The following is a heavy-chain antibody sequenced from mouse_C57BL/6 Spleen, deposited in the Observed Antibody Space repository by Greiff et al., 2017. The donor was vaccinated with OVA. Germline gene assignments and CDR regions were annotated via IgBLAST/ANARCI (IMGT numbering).Heavy chain of an antibody. Sequence: DVHLVESGGGLVKPGGSLKLSCAASGFTFSDYGMHWVRQAPEKGLEWVAYISRGSSTIYYADTVKGQFTIARDKAKNTRFLPLTSLRSEDTAVYYCGRNWGAMDYWGQGTSVTVSS. CDR2: ISRGSSTI. V-gene: IGHV5-17*01. CDR3: GRNWGAMDY. D-gene: IGHD4-1*01. J-gene: IGHJ4*01. CDR1: GFTFSDYG.